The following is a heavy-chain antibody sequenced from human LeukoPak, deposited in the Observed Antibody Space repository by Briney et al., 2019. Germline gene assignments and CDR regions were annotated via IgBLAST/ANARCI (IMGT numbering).Heavy chain of an antibody. CDR2: IYHSGST. CDR3: ARDIAAAAGYYFDY. V-gene: IGHV4-30-2*01. D-gene: IGHD6-13*01. CDR1: GGSISSGGYS. J-gene: IGHJ4*02. Sequence: SETLSLTCAVSGGSISSGGYSWSWIRQPPGKGLEWIGYIYHSGSTYYNPSLKSRVTISVDRSKNQFSLKLSSVTAADTAVYYCARDIAAAAGYYFDYWGQGTLVTVSS.